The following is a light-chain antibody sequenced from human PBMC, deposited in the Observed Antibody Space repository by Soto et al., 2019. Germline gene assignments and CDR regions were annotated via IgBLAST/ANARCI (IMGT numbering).Light chain of an antibody. Sequence: EIVLTQSPGTLSLSPGERATLSCRASQSVSSSYLAWYQQKPGQAPRLLIYGASSRATGIPDRFSGSGSGTDFTLTISRLEPDDFAVYCCQQYGSSAWTFGQGTKVEIK. CDR1: QSVSSSY. J-gene: IGKJ1*01. CDR3: QQYGSSAWT. CDR2: GAS. V-gene: IGKV3-20*01.